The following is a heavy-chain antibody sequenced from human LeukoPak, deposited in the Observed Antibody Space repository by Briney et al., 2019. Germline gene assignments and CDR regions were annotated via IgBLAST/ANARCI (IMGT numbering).Heavy chain of an antibody. J-gene: IGHJ4*02. V-gene: IGHV3-23*01. D-gene: IGHD2-15*01. Sequence: GGSLRLSCAASGFTFSIFAMIWVRQPPGKGLEWVSSIFPSGGEIHYADSVRGRFTISRDNSKSTLSLQMNSLRAEDTAVHYCAKERPTRRYCSGGSCYSRFFDYWGQGTLVTVSS. CDR2: IFPSGGEI. CDR3: AKERPTRRYCSGGSCYSRFFDY. CDR1: GFTFSIFA.